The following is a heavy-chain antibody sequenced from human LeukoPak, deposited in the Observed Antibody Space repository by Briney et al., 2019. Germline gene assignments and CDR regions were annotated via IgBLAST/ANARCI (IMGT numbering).Heavy chain of an antibody. J-gene: IGHJ4*02. CDR1: GYTFTSYY. Sequence: ASVKVSCKASGYTFTSYYMHWVRQAPGQGLEWMGIINPSGGSTNYAQKFQGRVTMTRDMSTSTVYMELSSLRSEDTAVYYCAREEGSYYDSSGTAYWGQGTLVTVSS. D-gene: IGHD3-22*01. V-gene: IGHV1-46*01. CDR2: INPSGGST. CDR3: AREEGSYYDSSGTAY.